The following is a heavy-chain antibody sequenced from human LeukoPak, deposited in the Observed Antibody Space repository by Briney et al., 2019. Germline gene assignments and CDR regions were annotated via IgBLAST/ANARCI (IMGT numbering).Heavy chain of an antibody. CDR3: ARGAAAGTLNFDY. CDR2: IYYSGST. Sequence: SETLSLTCTVSGGSVSSGSYYWSWIRQPPGKGLEWIGYIYYSGSTNYNPSLKSRVTISVDTSKNQFSLKLSSVTAADTAVYYCARGAAAGTLNFDYWGQGTLVTVSS. V-gene: IGHV4-61*01. J-gene: IGHJ4*02. CDR1: GGSVSSGSYY. D-gene: IGHD6-13*01.